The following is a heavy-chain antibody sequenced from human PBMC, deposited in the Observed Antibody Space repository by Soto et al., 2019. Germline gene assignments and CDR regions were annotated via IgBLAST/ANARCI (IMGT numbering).Heavy chain of an antibody. CDR1: GFTFSSYW. V-gene: IGHV3-74*03. CDR3: VRDDVGVGIDY. J-gene: IGHJ4*02. D-gene: IGHD1-26*01. Sequence: PGGSLRLCCAASGFTFSSYWMHWVRQVPGKGLVWVSHIDSDGDTTTYADSVKGRFTISRDNAKNTVYLQMNSLRAEDTAVYYCVRDDVGVGIDYWGLGTLVTVSS. CDR2: IDSDGDTT.